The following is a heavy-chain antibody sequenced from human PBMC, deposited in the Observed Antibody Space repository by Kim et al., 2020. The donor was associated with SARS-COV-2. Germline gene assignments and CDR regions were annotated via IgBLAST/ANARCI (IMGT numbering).Heavy chain of an antibody. D-gene: IGHD6-13*01. CDR3: ARGLDSSSWYFAFDI. V-gene: IGHV4-34*01. Sequence: PSLKSRVTISVDTSKNQFSLKLSSVTAADTAVYYCARGLDSSSWYFAFDIWGQGTMVTVSS. J-gene: IGHJ3*02.